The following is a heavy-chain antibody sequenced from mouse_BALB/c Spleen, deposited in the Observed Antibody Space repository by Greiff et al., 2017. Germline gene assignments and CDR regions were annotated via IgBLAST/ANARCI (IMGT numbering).Heavy chain of an antibody. J-gene: IGHJ4*01. CDR2: ISDGGSYT. D-gene: IGHD2-3*01. V-gene: IGHV5-4*02. CDR3: ARDGLLYAMDY. CDR1: GFTFSDYY. Sequence: EVKLVESGGGLVKPGGSLKLSCAASGFTFSDYYMYWVRQTPEKRLEWVATISDGGSYTYYPDSVKGRFTISRDNAKNNLYLQMSSLKSEDTAMYYCARDGLLYAMDYWGQGTSVTVSS.